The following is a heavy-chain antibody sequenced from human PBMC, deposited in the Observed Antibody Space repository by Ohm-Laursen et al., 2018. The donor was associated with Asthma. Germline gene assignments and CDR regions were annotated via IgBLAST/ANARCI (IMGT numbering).Heavy chain of an antibody. CDR2: IYYSGST. V-gene: IGHV4-30-4*01. CDR1: GGSIISGNW. Sequence: SQTLSLTWNVSGGSIISGNWWTWVRQPPGKGLEWIGYIYYSGSTYYNPSLKSRVTISVDTSKNQFSLKLSSVTAADTAVYYCARSRDSGSSNWFDPWGQGTLVTVSS. D-gene: IGHD1-26*01. J-gene: IGHJ5*02. CDR3: ARSRDSGSSNWFDP.